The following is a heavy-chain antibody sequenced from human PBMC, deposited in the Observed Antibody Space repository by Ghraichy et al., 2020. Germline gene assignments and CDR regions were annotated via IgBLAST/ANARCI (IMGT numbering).Heavy chain of an antibody. V-gene: IGHV2-5*02. J-gene: IGHJ6*02. CDR1: GFSLSTNGVG. CDR2: IYWDDDK. Sequence: SGPTLVKPTQTLTLTCTFSGFSLSTNGVGVGWIRQPPGKALEWLALIYWDDDKRYSPSLKSRLTITKDTSKNQVILTMTNMDPVDTATYYCALIAAAGPTYYYYYYGMDVWGQGTTVTVSS. CDR3: ALIAAAGPTYYYYYYGMDV. D-gene: IGHD6-13*01.